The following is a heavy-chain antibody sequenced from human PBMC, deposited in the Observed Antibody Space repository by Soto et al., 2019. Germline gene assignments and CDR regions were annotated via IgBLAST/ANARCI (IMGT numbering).Heavy chain of an antibody. Sequence: QVQLQESGPGLVKPSGTLSLTCAVSGGSISSRNWWTWVRQPPGNGLEWIGDMFHSGTTNYNPSLKSRLTISVDKSKNQFSLTLSSVTAADTAVYYCARGHEGDGGWGMDVWGQGTTVTVSS. V-gene: IGHV4-4*02. CDR2: MFHSGTT. J-gene: IGHJ6*02. CDR1: GGSISSRNW. D-gene: IGHD1-26*01. CDR3: ARGHEGDGGWGMDV.